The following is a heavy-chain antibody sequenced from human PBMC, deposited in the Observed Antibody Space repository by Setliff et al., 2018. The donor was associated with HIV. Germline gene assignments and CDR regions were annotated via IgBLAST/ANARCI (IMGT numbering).Heavy chain of an antibody. J-gene: IGHJ4*02. CDR2: ISVFNGDT. CDR3: ARDGEIGPDF. Sequence: ASVTVSCKASGYNFINYGISWVRQAPGQGLEWMGWISVFNGDTTYAQNLQGRFTMTSDTSTTTAYMELRNLRSDDTAVYYCARDGEIGPDFWGQGTLVTVSS. D-gene: IGHD3-3*01. CDR1: GYNFINYG. V-gene: IGHV1-18*01.